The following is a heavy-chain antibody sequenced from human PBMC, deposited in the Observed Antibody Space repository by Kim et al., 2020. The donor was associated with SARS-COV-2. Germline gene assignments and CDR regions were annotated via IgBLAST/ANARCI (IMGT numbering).Heavy chain of an antibody. J-gene: IGHJ4*02. CDR2: ISYDGSNK. D-gene: IGHD2-21*01. V-gene: IGHV3-30-3*01. CDR1: GFTFSSYA. Sequence: GGSLRLSCAASGFTFSSYAMHWVRQAPGKGLEWVAVISYDGSNKYYADSVKGRFTISRDNSKNTLYLQMNSLRAEDTAVYYCARDISEGGYWGQGTLVTV. CDR3: ARDISEGGY.